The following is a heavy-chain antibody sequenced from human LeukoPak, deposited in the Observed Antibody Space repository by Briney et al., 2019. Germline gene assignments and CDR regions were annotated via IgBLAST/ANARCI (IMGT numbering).Heavy chain of an antibody. CDR3: ARVNRWLRFGDYYFDY. D-gene: IGHD5-12*01. V-gene: IGHV3-30*04. CDR1: GFTFSSYA. J-gene: IGHJ4*02. CDR2: ISYDGGNK. Sequence: GGSLRLSCAASGFTFSSYAMHWVRQAPGKGLEWVAVISYDGGNKYYADSVKGRFTISRDNSKNTLYLQMNSLRTEDTAVYYCARVNRWLRFGDYYFDYWGQGTLVTVSS.